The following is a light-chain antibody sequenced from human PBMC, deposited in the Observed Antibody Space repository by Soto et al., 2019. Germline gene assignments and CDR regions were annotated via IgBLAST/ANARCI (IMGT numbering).Light chain of an antibody. CDR2: NSN. Sequence: QSVLTQPPSASGTPGQRVTISCSGGSSNIGDNPVFWYQQLPLTTPTLLIFNSNERPSGGPARCSGSKSGTYAALAISGLRSEDEAAYYCSSSYDSVSAVVFGAGTKLTVL. CDR3: SSSYDSVSAVV. V-gene: IGLV1-47*02. J-gene: IGLJ2*01. CDR1: SSNIGDNP.